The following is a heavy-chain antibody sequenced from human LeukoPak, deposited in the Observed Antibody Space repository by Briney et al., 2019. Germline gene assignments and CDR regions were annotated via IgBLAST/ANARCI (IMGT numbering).Heavy chain of an antibody. D-gene: IGHD4-17*01. CDR3: ASRTTVTTDFDY. Sequence: SETLSLTCAVYGVSFSGYYWSWIRQPPGKGLEWIGEINHSGSTNYNPSLKSRVTISVDTSKNQFSLKLSSVTAADTAVYYCASRTTVTTDFDYWGQGTLVTVSS. J-gene: IGHJ4*02. V-gene: IGHV4-34*01. CDR1: GVSFSGYY. CDR2: INHSGST.